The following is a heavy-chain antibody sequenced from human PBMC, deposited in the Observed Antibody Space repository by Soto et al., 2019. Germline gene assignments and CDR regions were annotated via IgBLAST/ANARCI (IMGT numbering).Heavy chain of an antibody. D-gene: IGHD1-7*01. J-gene: IGHJ4*02. CDR2: ISYDGSNK. CDR1: GFTFSSYG. CDR3: AKRGTGTTGDY. Sequence: GGSLRLSCAASGFTFSSYGMHWVRQAPGKGLEWVAVISYDGSNKYYADSVKGRFTISRDNSKNTLYLQMNSLRAEDTAVYHCAKRGTGTTGDYWGQGTLVTVSS. V-gene: IGHV3-30*18.